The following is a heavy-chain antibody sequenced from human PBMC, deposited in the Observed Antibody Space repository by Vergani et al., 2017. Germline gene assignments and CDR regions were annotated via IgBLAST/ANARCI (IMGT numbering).Heavy chain of an antibody. J-gene: IGHJ5*02. D-gene: IGHD3-10*01. V-gene: IGHV4-30-4*01. CDR3: ARVGLITMVRGVITWFDP. Sequence: QVQLQESGPGLVKPSQTLFLTCTVSGGSISSGDYYWSWIRQPPGKGLEWIGYIYYRGSTYYNPSLKSRVTISVDTPKNQFSLKLSSVTAADTAVYYCARVGLITMVRGVITWFDPWGQGTLVTVSS. CDR2: IYYRGST. CDR1: GGSISSGDYY.